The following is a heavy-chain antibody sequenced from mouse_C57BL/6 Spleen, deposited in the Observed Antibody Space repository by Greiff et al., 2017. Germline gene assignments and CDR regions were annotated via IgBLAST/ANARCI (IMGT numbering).Heavy chain of an antibody. V-gene: IGHV1-50*01. Sequence: VQLQQPGAELVKPGASVKLSCKASGYTFTSYWMQWVKQRPGQGLEWIGEIDPSDSYTNYNQKFKGKATLTVDTSSSTAYMQLSSLTSEDSAVYYCAYYYGSSQYYFDYWGQGTTLTVSS. CDR3: AYYYGSSQYYFDY. CDR2: IDPSDSYT. CDR1: GYTFTSYW. J-gene: IGHJ2*01. D-gene: IGHD1-1*01.